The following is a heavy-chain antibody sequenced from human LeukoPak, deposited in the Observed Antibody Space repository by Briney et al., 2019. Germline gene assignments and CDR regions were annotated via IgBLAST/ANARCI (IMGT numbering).Heavy chain of an antibody. J-gene: IGHJ5*02. Sequence: ASVKVSCKASGYSFSDYYIHWLRQAPGQGLEWTGWINPDSGGTNYAQRFQGRVTMTRDTSITTVYMELSRLRSDDTAVFYCTREARAGNWSDPWGQGTPVTVSS. V-gene: IGHV1-2*02. D-gene: IGHD5-12*01. CDR3: TREARAGNWSDP. CDR1: GYSFSDYY. CDR2: INPDSGGT.